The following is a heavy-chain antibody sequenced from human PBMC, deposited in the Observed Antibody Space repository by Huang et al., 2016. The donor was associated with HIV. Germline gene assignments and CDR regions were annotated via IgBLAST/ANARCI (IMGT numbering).Heavy chain of an antibody. CDR1: GYTVSELS. Sequence: QVQLVESGAELKKPGASVRVSCKVSGYTVSELSLHWVRQAPEKGLEWMGGFDPEKGETIYAQRLQGRVTMTEDTSTDTAYMELSSLRPEDTAVYYCATSTPDVGAGVLRSAFDIWGQGTMVTVSS. D-gene: IGHD2-15*01. CDR2: FDPEKGET. V-gene: IGHV1-24*01. CDR3: ATSTPDVGAGVLRSAFDI. J-gene: IGHJ3*02.